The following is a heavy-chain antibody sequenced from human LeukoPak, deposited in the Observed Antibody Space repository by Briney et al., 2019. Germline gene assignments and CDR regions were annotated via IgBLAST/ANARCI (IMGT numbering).Heavy chain of an antibody. CDR3: ARDFRYYDILTSPKKVEAVDY. J-gene: IGHJ4*02. CDR1: GGSISSYY. V-gene: IGHV4-59*01. CDR2: IYYSGST. D-gene: IGHD3-9*01. Sequence: SETLSLTCTVSGGSISSYYWSWIRQPPGKGLEWIGYIYYSGSTNYNPSLKSRVTISVDTSKNQFSLKLSSVTAADTAVYYCARDFRYYDILTSPKKVEAVDYRGQGTLVTVSS.